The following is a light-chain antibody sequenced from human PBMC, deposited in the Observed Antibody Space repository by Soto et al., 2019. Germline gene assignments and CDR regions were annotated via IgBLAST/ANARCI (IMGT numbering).Light chain of an antibody. V-gene: IGLV2-23*02. CDR1: SSDVGRYNL. Sequence: QSALTQPASVSGSPGQSITISCTGTSSDVGRYNLVSWYQQHPGKAPKLMIYEVSKRPSGVSNRFSGSKSGNTASLTISGLQAEDDADYYCCSYAGSSTPGVFGGGTKLTVL. J-gene: IGLJ2*01. CDR2: EVS. CDR3: CSYAGSSTPGV.